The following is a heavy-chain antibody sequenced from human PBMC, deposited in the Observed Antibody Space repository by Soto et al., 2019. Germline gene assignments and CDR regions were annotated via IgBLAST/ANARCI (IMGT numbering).Heavy chain of an antibody. CDR3: VADYVATDTFDI. D-gene: IGHD3-10*02. J-gene: IGHJ3*02. Sequence: QVQLVESGGGVVQPGRSLRLSCAASGFTFSSYGMHWVRQAPGKGLEWVAVISYDGSNKYYADSVKGRFTISRDNSKNTMYLQMNSLRAEDTAVYYCVADYVATDTFDIWGQGTMVNVSP. CDR1: GFTFSSYG. V-gene: IGHV3-30*03. CDR2: ISYDGSNK.